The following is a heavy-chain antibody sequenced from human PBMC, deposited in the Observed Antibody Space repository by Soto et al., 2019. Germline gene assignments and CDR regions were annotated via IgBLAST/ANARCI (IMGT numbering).Heavy chain of an antibody. CDR1: GFTFSSYW. CDR3: ARVSWRRWYFDL. Sequence: EVQLVESGGGLVQPGGSLRLSCAASGFTFSSYWMSWVRQAPGKGLEWVANIKQDGSEKYYVDSVKGRFTISRDNAKNPLYLQINGLRAEDPAVYYCARVSWRRWYFDLWGRGTLVTVSS. D-gene: IGHD1-1*01. CDR2: IKQDGSEK. V-gene: IGHV3-7*01. J-gene: IGHJ2*01.